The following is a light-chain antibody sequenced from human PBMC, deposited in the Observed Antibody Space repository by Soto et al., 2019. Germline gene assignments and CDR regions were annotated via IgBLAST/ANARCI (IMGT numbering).Light chain of an antibody. J-gene: IGLJ2*01. CDR2: YDD. Sequence: QSVLTQPPSVSEAPRQRVTICCSGSSCNIGNNAVNWYQQLPGKAPKLLIYYDDLLPSGVSDRFSGSKSGTSASLAISGLQSEDEADYYCAAWDDSLNGVVFGGGTKLTVL. CDR3: AAWDDSLNGVV. CDR1: SCNIGNNA. V-gene: IGLV1-36*01.